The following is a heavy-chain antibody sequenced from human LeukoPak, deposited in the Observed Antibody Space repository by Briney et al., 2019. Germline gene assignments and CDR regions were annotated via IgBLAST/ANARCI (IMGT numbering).Heavy chain of an antibody. Sequence: KTSETLSLTCTVSGGSISSYYWSWIRQPPGKGLEWIGYIYYSGSTNYNPSLKSRVTISVDTSKNQFSLKLSSVTAADTAVYYCARDERPLGYCSSTSCGNWFDPWGQGTLVTVSS. D-gene: IGHD2-2*01. CDR1: GGSISSYY. V-gene: IGHV4-59*01. CDR3: ARDERPLGYCSSTSCGNWFDP. J-gene: IGHJ5*02. CDR2: IYYSGST.